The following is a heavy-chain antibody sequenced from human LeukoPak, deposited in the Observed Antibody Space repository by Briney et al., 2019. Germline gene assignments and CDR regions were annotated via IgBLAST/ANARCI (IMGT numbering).Heavy chain of an antibody. V-gene: IGHV4-39*07. CDR2: IYYSGST. CDR1: GGSISSSSYY. Sequence: SETLSLTCTVSGGSISSSSYYWGWIRQPPGKGLEWIGSIYYSGSTYYNPSLKSRVTISVDTSKNQFSLKLSSVTAADTAVYYCARDQPLLPNIPGIFDIWGQGTMVTVSS. CDR3: ARDQPLLPNIPGIFDI. D-gene: IGHD2-21*01. J-gene: IGHJ3*02.